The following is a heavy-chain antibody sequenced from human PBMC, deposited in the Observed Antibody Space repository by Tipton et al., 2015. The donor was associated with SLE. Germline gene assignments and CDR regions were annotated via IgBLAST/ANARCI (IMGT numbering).Heavy chain of an antibody. J-gene: IGHJ6*03. CDR2: ISFDGSDK. Sequence: QVQLVQSGGGVVQPGRSLRLSCAASGLSFSSYAMHWVRQAPGKGLEWVAVISFDGSDKYYGDSVKGRFTISRDQSKNTVYLQMNSLGAEDTAVYYCARGSDEQNYYYHYYMDVWGKGTTVTVSS. D-gene: IGHD2-15*01. V-gene: IGHV3-30*03. CDR3: ARGSDEQNYYYHYYMDV. CDR1: GLSFSSYA.